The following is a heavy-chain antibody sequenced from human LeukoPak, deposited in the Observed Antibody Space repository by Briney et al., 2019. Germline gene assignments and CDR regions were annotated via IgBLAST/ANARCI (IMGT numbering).Heavy chain of an antibody. Sequence: GGSLRLSCAASGLTFRNYNMNWVRQAPGKGLEWVSYITSRSSSIYYADSVKGRFTISRDNAQNSLYLQMNSLRDEDTAVYYCARDSRFGKLLIPYFDYWGQGTLVTVSS. CDR3: ARDSRFGKLLIPYFDY. D-gene: IGHD3-10*01. CDR1: GLTFRNYN. CDR2: ITSRSSSI. J-gene: IGHJ4*02. V-gene: IGHV3-48*02.